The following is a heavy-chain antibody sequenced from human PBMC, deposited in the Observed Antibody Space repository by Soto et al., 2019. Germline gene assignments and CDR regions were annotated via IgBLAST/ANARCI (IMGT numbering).Heavy chain of an antibody. CDR2: IIPIWGTA. D-gene: IGHD3-3*02. V-gene: IGHV1-69*01. CDR1: GGSFSSYS. Sequence: QVILAQSGAEVKKPGSSVKVSCKVSGGSFSSYSINWVRQAPGQRFEWMGGIIPIWGTANFTQKFQDRVTFTSDESTATAYMTLISLTSEDTAFFYCTSLDSTVYYPQNHYWGPGTQVTVSS. CDR3: TSLDSTVYYPQNHY. J-gene: IGHJ4*02.